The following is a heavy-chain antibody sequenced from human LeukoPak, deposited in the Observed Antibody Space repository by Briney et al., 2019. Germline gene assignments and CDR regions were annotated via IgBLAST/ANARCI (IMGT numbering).Heavy chain of an antibody. Sequence: GASVIVSSTASGYTFTIYYMHWVRRAPCQGLAWMGKINTSGGSTSYAQKCQCIVTMTRDTSTSTVYMELSSLRSEDTAVSYCERDLDGDWTGVDYWGQGTLVTVSS. V-gene: IGHV1-46*01. CDR2: INTSGGST. CDR1: GYTFTIYY. D-gene: IGHD2-21*02. CDR3: ERDLDGDWTGVDY. J-gene: IGHJ4*02.